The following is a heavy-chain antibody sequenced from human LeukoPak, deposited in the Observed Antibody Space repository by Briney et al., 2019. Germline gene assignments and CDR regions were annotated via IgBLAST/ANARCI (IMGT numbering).Heavy chain of an antibody. CDR3: AKDRKGWPTNFDP. CDR2: ISASGGNT. Sequence: PGGSLRLSCAASGFTFSTYAVNWVRQAPGKGLEWVSAISASGGNTYYADSVKGRFGISRDNSKNTLYLQMNSLRADDTAVYYCAKDRKGWPTNFDPWGQGTLVTVSA. J-gene: IGHJ5*02. V-gene: IGHV3-23*01. CDR1: GFTFSTYA. D-gene: IGHD5-24*01.